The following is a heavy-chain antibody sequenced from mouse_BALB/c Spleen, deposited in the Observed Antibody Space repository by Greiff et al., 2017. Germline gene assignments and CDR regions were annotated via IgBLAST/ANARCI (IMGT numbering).Heavy chain of an antibody. CDR2: ISYSGST. V-gene: IGHV3-8*02. J-gene: IGHJ3*01. Sequence: EVKLQESGPSLVKPSPTLSLTCSVTGDSITSCYWNWIRKFPGNKLEYMGYISYSGSTYYNPSLKSRISITRDTSKNQYYLQLNSVTTEDTATYYCARWGNYPWFAYWGQGTLVTVSA. CDR1: GDSITSCY. CDR3: ARWGNYPWFAY. D-gene: IGHD2-1*01.